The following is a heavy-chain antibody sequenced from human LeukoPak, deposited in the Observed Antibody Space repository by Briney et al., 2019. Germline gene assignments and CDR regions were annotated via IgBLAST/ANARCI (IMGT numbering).Heavy chain of an antibody. J-gene: IGHJ4*02. V-gene: IGHV3-9*01. CDR3: ARAPTVLVGYCSSSSCQADY. Sequence: GGSLRLSCAASGSTFDDYAMHWVRQAPGKGLEWVSGISWNSGSIGYADSVKGRFTVSRDNAKNSLYLQMNSLRVEDTAVYYCARAPTVLVGYCSSSSCQADYWGQGTLVTVSS. CDR2: ISWNSGSI. CDR1: GSTFDDYA. D-gene: IGHD2-2*01.